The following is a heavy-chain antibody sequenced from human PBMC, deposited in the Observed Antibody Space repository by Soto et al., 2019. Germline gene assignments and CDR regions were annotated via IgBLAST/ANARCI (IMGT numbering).Heavy chain of an antibody. CDR3: ASHPGYYGSGRDWFDP. D-gene: IGHD3-10*01. J-gene: IGHJ5*02. CDR2: ISSSGSTI. Sequence: GGSLRLSCAASGFTFSDYYMIWIRQAPGKGLEWVSYISSSGSTIYYADSVKGRFTISRDNAKNSLYLQMNSLRAEDTAVYYCASHPGYYGSGRDWFDPWGQGTLVTVSS. V-gene: IGHV3-11*01. CDR1: GFTFSDYY.